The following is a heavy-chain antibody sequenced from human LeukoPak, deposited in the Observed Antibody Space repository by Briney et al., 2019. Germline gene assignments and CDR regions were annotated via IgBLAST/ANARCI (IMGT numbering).Heavy chain of an antibody. CDR2: INHSGST. CDR1: GGSFSGYY. CDR3: ARGASPRRNWFDP. Sequence: SETLSLTCAVYGGSFSGYYWSWIRQPPGKGLEWIGEINHSGSTNYNPSLKSRVTISVDTSKNQFSLKLSSVTAADTAVYYCARGASPRRNWFDPWGQGTLVTVSS. J-gene: IGHJ5*02. D-gene: IGHD5-12*01. V-gene: IGHV4-34*01.